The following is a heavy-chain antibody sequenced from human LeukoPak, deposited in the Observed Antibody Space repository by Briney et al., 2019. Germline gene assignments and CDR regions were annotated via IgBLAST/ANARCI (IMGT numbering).Heavy chain of an antibody. CDR2: VYYSGNT. D-gene: IGHD3-10*01. V-gene: IGHV4-59*01. CDR3: ARGDGSGSQDFDY. Sequence: SETLSLTCTVSGGSISGFYWNWIRQPPGKGLEWIGYVYYSGNTNYNPSLKSRVTISLDTSKNQFSLKLRSVTAADTAVYYCARGDGSGSQDFDYWGQGTLVTVSS. CDR1: GGSISGFY. J-gene: IGHJ4*02.